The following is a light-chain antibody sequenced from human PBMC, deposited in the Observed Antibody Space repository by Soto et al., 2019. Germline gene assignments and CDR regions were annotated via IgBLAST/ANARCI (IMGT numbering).Light chain of an antibody. Sequence: DIQMTQSPSSLSASVGDRVTITCRASQSISTYLNWYQHKPGKAPTLLIYAASTLQSGVPSRFSGSGSGTDFTLTIIGLQPEDFAPYYCQHSSSPPLAFAGGGKVDTK. V-gene: IGKV1-39*01. CDR2: AAS. J-gene: IGKJ4*01. CDR1: QSISTY. CDR3: QHSSSPPLA.